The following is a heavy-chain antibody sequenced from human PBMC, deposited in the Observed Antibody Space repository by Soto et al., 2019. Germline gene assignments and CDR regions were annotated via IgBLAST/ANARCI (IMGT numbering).Heavy chain of an antibody. CDR2: IDPSDSYT. J-gene: IGHJ6*02. Sequence: EVQLVQSGAEVKKPGESLRISCKGSGYSFTSYWISWVRQMPGKGLEWMGRIDPSDSYTNYSPSFQGHVTISADKSISTAYLQWSSLKASDTAMYYCARAAYYDSSGPARDYYYGMDVWGQGTTVTVSS. D-gene: IGHD3-22*01. CDR1: GYSFTSYW. CDR3: ARAAYYDSSGPARDYYYGMDV. V-gene: IGHV5-10-1*01.